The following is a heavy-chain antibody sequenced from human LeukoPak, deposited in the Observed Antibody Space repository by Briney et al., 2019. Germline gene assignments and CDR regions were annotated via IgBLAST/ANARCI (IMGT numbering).Heavy chain of an antibody. CDR1: GDSIRNSY. D-gene: IGHD6-13*01. V-gene: IGHV4-59*01. CDR2: IHYSGSA. J-gene: IGHJ4*02. CDR3: ARDSGSSPTFDY. Sequence: SETLSLTCTVSGDSIRNSYWSWIRQPPGKGLEWIGYIHYSGSANYNPSLKSRVTMSVDTSKNQISLKPSSVTAADTAVYYCARDSGSSPTFDYWGQGTLVTVSS.